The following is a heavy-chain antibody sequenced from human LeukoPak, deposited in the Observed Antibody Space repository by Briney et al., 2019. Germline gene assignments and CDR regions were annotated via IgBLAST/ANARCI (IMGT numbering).Heavy chain of an antibody. CDR3: ARDGTAPGLYFDL. D-gene: IGHD6-13*01. V-gene: IGHV3-7*01. Sequence: GGSLRLSXAVSGFTFSDYWMNWVRQAPGKGLEWVASIRQDGGEKSYVDSVKGRFTISRDNTKNSLYLQMSSLRVEDTAMYFCARDGTAPGLYFDLWGQGTLVTVSS. CDR2: IRQDGGEK. CDR1: GFTFSDYW. J-gene: IGHJ4*01.